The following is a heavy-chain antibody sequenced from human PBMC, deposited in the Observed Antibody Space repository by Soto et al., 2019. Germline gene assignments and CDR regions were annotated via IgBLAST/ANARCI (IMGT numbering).Heavy chain of an antibody. CDR1: GGTFGRNT. CDR3: ARDLNWALDY. CDR2: IVPIFGTF. V-gene: IGHV1-69*01. D-gene: IGHD7-27*01. Sequence: QVHLVQSAAEVKKPGSSVRVSCTVSGGTFGRNTIVWVWQDPEQGLECMGHIVPIFGTFKYAQKFQGRVTFTADESTTTAYMDLSSLTSEDTAVYFCARDLNWALDYWGQGTLVTVSS. J-gene: IGHJ4*02.